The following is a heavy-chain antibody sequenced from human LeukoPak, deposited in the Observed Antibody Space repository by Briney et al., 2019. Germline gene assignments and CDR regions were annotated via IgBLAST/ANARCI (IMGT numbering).Heavy chain of an antibody. V-gene: IGHV3-9*01. CDR3: AKSPTTTIYWYFDL. Sequence: GGSLRLSCAASGFTFDDYAMHWVRHAPGKGLEWVSGISWNSGSIGYADSVKGRFTISRDNAKNSLYLQMNSLRAEDTALYYCAKSPTTTIYWYFDLWGRGTLVTVSS. CDR2: ISWNSGSI. D-gene: IGHD1-1*01. CDR1: GFTFDDYA. J-gene: IGHJ2*01.